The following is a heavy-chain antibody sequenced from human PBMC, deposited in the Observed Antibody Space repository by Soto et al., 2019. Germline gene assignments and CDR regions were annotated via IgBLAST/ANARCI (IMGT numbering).Heavy chain of an antibody. CDR3: AVLRFPIANYCGGDCRNDAFDI. CDR1: GYTFTSYA. D-gene: IGHD2-21*02. Sequence: ASVKVSCKASGYTFTSYAMHWVRQAPGQRLEWMGWINAGNGNTKYSQKFQGRVTITRETSASTAYMELSSLRSEDTVLYYCAVLRFPIANYCGGDCRNDAFDIWGQGTMVTVSS. J-gene: IGHJ3*02. V-gene: IGHV1-3*01. CDR2: INAGNGNT.